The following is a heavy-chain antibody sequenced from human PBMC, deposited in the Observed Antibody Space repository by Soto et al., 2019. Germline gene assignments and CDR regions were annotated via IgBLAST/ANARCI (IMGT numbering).Heavy chain of an antibody. J-gene: IGHJ6*03. V-gene: IGHV4-59*01. Sequence: SETLSLTCTVSGGSISSYYWSWIRQPPGKGLEWIGYIYYSGGTNYNPSLKSRVTISVDTSKNQFSLKLSSVTAADTAVYYCARRTYYGSGSYTPRYYYYYMDVWGKGTTVTVSS. CDR1: GGSISSYY. CDR2: IYYSGGT. CDR3: ARRTYYGSGSYTPRYYYYYMDV. D-gene: IGHD3-10*01.